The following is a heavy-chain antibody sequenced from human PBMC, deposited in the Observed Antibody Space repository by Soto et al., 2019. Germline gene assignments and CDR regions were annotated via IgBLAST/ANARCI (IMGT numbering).Heavy chain of an antibody. CDR1: GYTFSSYH. Sequence: QIQLVQSGAEVKKPGASVKVSCKASGYTFSSYHITWVRQAPGQGLEWMGWISAYNGNSNYAQNLQGRVTMTTDPSTSTAYMELRSLRSDDTAVYYCTRDLPPVDYWGQGTLVTVSS. CDR2: ISAYNGNS. J-gene: IGHJ4*02. CDR3: TRDLPPVDY. V-gene: IGHV1-18*01.